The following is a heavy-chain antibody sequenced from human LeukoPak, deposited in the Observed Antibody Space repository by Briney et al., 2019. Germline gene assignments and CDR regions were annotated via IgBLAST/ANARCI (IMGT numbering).Heavy chain of an antibody. J-gene: IGHJ4*02. Sequence: PSETLSLTCTVSGGSINTYYWSWIRQPPGKGLEWIGYIYYSGSINYNPSLKSRVTISVDSAKNQFSLRLSSVTAADTAVYYCARDGGSYDYFDYWGQGTLVTVSS. V-gene: IGHV4-59*12. CDR1: GGSINTYY. D-gene: IGHD1-26*01. CDR2: IYYSGSI. CDR3: ARDGGSYDYFDY.